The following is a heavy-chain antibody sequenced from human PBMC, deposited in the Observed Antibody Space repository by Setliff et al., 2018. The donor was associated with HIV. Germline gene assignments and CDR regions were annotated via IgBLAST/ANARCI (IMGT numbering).Heavy chain of an antibody. Sequence: GGSLRLSCAASGFNFSAHTMNWIRQAPGTGLEWVAGISGAGATTYYADSVKGRFTISRDNAKYSLYLQMNTLRVEDTAVYYCMYGGRTATTHWGQGTLVTVSS. CDR2: ISGAGATT. CDR1: GFNFSAHT. J-gene: IGHJ4*02. V-gene: IGHV3-11*04. D-gene: IGHD4-17*01. CDR3: MYGGRTATTH.